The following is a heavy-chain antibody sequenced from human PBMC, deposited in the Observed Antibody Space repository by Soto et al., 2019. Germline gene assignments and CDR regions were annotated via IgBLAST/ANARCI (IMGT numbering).Heavy chain of an antibody. D-gene: IGHD3-10*01. CDR3: ARVPPWGNSAGDYYIQHYDS. CDR2: INGGSGNT. Sequence: ASVKVSCKSSGFTFTSYAIHWLRQAPGQRPQWMGWINGGSGNTKYSQDFQGRVTFARDTFATTAYLELSSLRSEDTAVYYCARVPPWGNSAGDYYIQHYDSWGQGTPVTVSS. J-gene: IGHJ4*02. CDR1: GFTFTSYA. V-gene: IGHV1-3*01.